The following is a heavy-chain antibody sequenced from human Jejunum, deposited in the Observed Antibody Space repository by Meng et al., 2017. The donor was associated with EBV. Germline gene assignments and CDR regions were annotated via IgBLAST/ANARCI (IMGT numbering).Heavy chain of an antibody. V-gene: IGHV3-74*01. J-gene: IGHJ4*02. CDR2: INGDGSRQ. Sequence: QRGDSRRLSCDASGFSSIGLWIYAVRQVPGKRGVCISSINGDGSRQTFADPVKVRFTTSSSNANNQLYMHRNSHRAEDTAVYYCAKDRNYYIDYWGQGTLVTVSS. CDR1: GFSSIGLW. CDR3: AKDRNYYIDY.